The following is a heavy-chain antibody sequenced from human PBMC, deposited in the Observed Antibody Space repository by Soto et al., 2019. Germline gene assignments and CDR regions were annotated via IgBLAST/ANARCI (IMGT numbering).Heavy chain of an antibody. V-gene: IGHV3-66*01. CDR1: GFTVSSKY. Sequence: EVHLVESGGGLVQPGGSLRLSCAASGFTVSSKYMSWVRQAPGKGLEWVSLIQSGGPTYYADSVKGRFTISRDTSENTLNVKWDSLRAEEPAVYYGAGAGVFCVGGRGDGVPLDVGGKGTTFTVPS. CDR2: IQSGGPT. J-gene: IGHJ6*04. D-gene: IGHD2-21*01. CDR3: AGAGVFCVGGRGDGVPLDV.